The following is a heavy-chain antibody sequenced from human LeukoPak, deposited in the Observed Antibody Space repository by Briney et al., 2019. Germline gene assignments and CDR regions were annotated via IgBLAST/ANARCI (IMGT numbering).Heavy chain of an antibody. Sequence: NHSGSTNYNPSLKSRVTISVDTSKNQFSLKLSSVTAADTAVYYCARGRRQIFGVVISWFDPWGQGTLVTVSS. J-gene: IGHJ5*02. CDR3: ARGRRQIFGVVISWFDP. CDR2: NHSGST. V-gene: IGHV4-34*01. D-gene: IGHD3-3*01.